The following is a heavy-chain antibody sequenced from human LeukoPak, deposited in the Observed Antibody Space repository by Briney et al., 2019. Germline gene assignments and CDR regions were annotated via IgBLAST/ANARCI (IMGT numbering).Heavy chain of an antibody. J-gene: IGHJ5*02. CDR3: ARVNTAAGGDWFDP. CDR1: GGSIRSYY. D-gene: IGHD2-2*01. CDR2: IYYSGST. V-gene: IGHV4-59*01. Sequence: PSETLSLTCTVSGGSIRSYYWSWIRQPPGKGLEWIGYIYYSGSTNYNPSLKSRVTISVDTSKNQFSLNLTSVTAADTAVYYCARVNTAAGGDWFDPWGQGTLVTVSS.